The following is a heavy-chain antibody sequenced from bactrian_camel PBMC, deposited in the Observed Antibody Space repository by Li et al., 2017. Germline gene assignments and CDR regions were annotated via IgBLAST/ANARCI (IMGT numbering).Heavy chain of an antibody. CDR1: GFTFSRSP. CDR2: IDTGGYMT. J-gene: IGHJ4*01. V-gene: IGHV3S40*01. CDR3: ATNAANFVF. Sequence: DVQLVESGGGSVQPGGSLRLSCAASGFTFSRSPMSWVRQTPGKGLEWVSAIDTGGYMTYYPDVVKGRFTISRDNAKNTISLQMNSLKSDDTALYYCATNAANFVFWGQGTQVTVS.